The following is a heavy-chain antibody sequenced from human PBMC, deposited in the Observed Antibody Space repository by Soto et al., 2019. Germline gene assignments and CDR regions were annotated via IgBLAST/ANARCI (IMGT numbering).Heavy chain of an antibody. CDR1: GFTFSSYG. Sequence: GGSLRLSCAASGFTFSSYGMHWVRQAPGKGLEWVAVIWYDGSNKYYADSVKGRFTISRDNSKNTLYLQMNSLRAEDTAVYYCARDVGYGAVAQPLDAFDIWGQGTMVTVSS. V-gene: IGHV3-33*01. CDR3: ARDVGYGAVAQPLDAFDI. D-gene: IGHD6-19*01. J-gene: IGHJ3*02. CDR2: IWYDGSNK.